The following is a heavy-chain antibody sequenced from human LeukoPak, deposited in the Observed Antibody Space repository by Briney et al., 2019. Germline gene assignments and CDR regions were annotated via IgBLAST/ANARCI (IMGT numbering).Heavy chain of an antibody. J-gene: IGHJ4*02. CDR2: IKPNNGGT. V-gene: IGHV1-2*02. CDR1: GYIFSDYY. D-gene: IGHD2-8*02. CDR3: ARGAGGVSDY. Sequence: ASVKVSCKASGYIFSDYYVHWVRQAPGQGLEWMAWIKPNNGGTTFAQKFQGRVTLTRDTSISTAYMQLSGLRSEDTAMYYCARGAGGVSDYWGQGTLVTVSS.